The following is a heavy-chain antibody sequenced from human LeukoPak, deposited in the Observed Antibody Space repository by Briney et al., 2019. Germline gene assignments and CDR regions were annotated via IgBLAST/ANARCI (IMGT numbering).Heavy chain of an antibody. J-gene: IGHJ5*02. CDR3: AGEGADYSGS. D-gene: IGHD3-10*01. Sequence: ASVKVSCKASGYTFTDYYMHWVRRAPGQGLEWMGWINPKSGGTIYAQKFQGRVTMTRDTSVSTAYMELSRLSSDDTAVYYCAGEGADYSGSWGQGSLVTVSS. CDR1: GYTFTDYY. V-gene: IGHV1-2*02. CDR2: INPKSGGT.